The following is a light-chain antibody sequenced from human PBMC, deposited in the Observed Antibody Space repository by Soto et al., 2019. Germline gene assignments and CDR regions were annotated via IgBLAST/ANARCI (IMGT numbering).Light chain of an antibody. J-gene: IGKJ4*01. CDR1: QRVGSS. V-gene: IGKV3-11*01. CDR2: DAS. CDR3: QQRANWLT. Sequence: EIVLTQSPATLSLSPGERATLSCRASQRVGSSLAWFQQKPGQGPRLLIYDASNRATGIPARFSGSGSGTDFTLTISSLEPEDFAIYYCQQRANWLTFGGGTKVEIK.